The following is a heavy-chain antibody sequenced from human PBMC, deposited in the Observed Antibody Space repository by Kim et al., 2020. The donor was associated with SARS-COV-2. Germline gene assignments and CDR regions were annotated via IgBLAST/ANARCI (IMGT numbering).Heavy chain of an antibody. J-gene: IGHJ4*02. CDR1: GGSFSGYY. CDR2: INHSGST. CDR3: AIRYVWGKTYFDY. V-gene: IGHV4-34*01. Sequence: SETLSLTCAVYGGSFSGYYWSWIRQPPGKGLEWIGEINHSGSTNYNPSLKSRVTISVDTSKNQFSLKLSSVTAADTAVYYCAIRYVWGKTYFDYWGQGTLVTVSS. D-gene: IGHD3-16*01.